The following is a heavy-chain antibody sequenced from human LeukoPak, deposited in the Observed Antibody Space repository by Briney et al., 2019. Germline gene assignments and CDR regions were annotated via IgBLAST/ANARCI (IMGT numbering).Heavy chain of an antibody. Sequence: SETLSLTCTVSGGSISSYYWRWIRHPPGKGLEWIGYMYYSGTINYNPSLKSRVTISVDTSKNQFSLKLSSVTAADTAMYYCARAWATDYFDYWGQGTLVTVSS. CDR1: GGSISSYY. CDR3: ARAWATDYFDY. J-gene: IGHJ4*02. CDR2: MYYSGTI. V-gene: IGHV4-59*01.